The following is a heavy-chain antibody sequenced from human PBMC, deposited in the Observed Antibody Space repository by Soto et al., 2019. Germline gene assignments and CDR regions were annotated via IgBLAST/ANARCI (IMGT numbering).Heavy chain of an antibody. CDR2: IYHSGST. J-gene: IGHJ4*02. CDR1: GGSISSGGYS. V-gene: IGHV4-30-2*01. CDR3: ATVPDY. Sequence: PSETLSLTCAVSGGSISSGGYSWSWIRQPPGKGLEWIGYIYHSGSTYYNPSLKSRVTISVDRSKNQFSLKLSSVTAEDTAVYYCATVPDYWGQGTLVTVSS.